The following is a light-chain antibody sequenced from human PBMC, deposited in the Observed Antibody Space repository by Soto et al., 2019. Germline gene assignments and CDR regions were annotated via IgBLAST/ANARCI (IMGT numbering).Light chain of an antibody. CDR1: QSVSSN. CDR3: QQYNNWSQT. V-gene: IGKV3-15*01. J-gene: IGKJ1*01. Sequence: EKVMTQSPAPPFLSPGGKAPLSCRASQSVSSNLAWYQQKPGQAPRLLIYGASTRATGIPARFSGSGSGTEFTLTISSLQSEDFAVYYCQQYNNWSQTFGQGTKV. CDR2: GAS.